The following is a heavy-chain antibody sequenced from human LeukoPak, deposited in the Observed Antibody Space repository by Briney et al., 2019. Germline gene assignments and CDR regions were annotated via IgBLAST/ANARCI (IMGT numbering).Heavy chain of an antibody. J-gene: IGHJ4*02. D-gene: IGHD4-17*01. CDR2: ISPSGGST. CDR1: GYTFTGYW. V-gene: IGHV1-46*01. Sequence: GASVKLSRKAFGYTFTGYWMHWVRQAPGQGPEWMGVISPSGGSTIYAQKFKGRVTLTRDMSTSTDYLELSSLRSEDTAVYYCARDIDNGDYVVYWGQGTLVTVSS. CDR3: ARDIDNGDYVVY.